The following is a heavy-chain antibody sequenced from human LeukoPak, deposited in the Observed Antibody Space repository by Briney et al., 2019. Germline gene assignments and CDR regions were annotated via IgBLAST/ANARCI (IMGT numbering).Heavy chain of an antibody. Sequence: ASVKVSCKASGYTFTSYAMHWERQAPGQRLEWMGWINAGNGNTKYSQKFQGRVTITRDTSASTAYMELSSLRSEDTAVYYCAATYSYDIYYYYYGMDVWGQGTTVTVSS. CDR1: GYTFTSYA. CDR3: AATYSYDIYYYYYGMDV. J-gene: IGHJ6*02. D-gene: IGHD5-18*01. CDR2: INAGNGNT. V-gene: IGHV1-3*01.